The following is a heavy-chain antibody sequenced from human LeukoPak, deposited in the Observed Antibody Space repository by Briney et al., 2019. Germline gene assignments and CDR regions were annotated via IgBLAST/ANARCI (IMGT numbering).Heavy chain of an antibody. CDR2: ISYDGSNQ. CDR3: AKAPVPIIATNWFDP. D-gene: IGHD2-2*01. V-gene: IGHV3-30*04. J-gene: IGHJ5*02. Sequence: GGPLRLPCAASGFTFSNYPMHWVRQAPGKGLEWVADISYDGSNQYYTNSVRGRFTISGDSPKNTLYLQMNSLRAEDTAVYYCAKAPVPIIATNWFDPWGKGTLVTVSS. CDR1: GFTFSNYP.